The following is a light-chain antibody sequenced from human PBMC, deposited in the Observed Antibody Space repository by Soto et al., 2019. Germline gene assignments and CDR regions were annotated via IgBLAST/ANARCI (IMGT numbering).Light chain of an antibody. CDR1: QSVSRN. V-gene: IGKV3-11*01. CDR3: QQRSNWPPGLT. Sequence: EIVLTQSPGTLSLSPGERATLSCRASQSVSRNLAWYQQKPGQAPRLLIYDASNRATGIPARFSGSGSGTDFTLTISSLEPEDFAVFYCQQRSNWPPGLTFGGGTKVDI. J-gene: IGKJ4*01. CDR2: DAS.